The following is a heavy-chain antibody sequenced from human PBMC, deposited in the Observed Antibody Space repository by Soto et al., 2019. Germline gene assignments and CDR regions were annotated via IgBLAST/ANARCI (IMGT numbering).Heavy chain of an antibody. Sequence: GESLNISCKGSGYSFTSYGISWVRQAPGQGLEWMGWISAYNGNTNYAQKLQGRVTMTTDTSTSTAYMELRSLRSDDTAVYYCATGYCSGGSCYFDYWGQGTLVTVSS. CDR1: GYSFTSYG. V-gene: IGHV1-18*04. J-gene: IGHJ4*02. CDR2: ISAYNGNT. D-gene: IGHD2-15*01. CDR3: ATGYCSGGSCYFDY.